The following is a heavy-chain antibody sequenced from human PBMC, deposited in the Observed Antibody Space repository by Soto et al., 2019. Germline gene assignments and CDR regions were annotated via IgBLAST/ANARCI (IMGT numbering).Heavy chain of an antibody. Sequence: ASVKVSCKASGYTFTSYGISWVRQAPGQGLEWMGWISAYNGNTNYAQKLQGRVTMTTDTSTSTAYMELRSLRSDDTAVYYRARDTPYYYDSSGWAAFDIWGQGTMVTVSS. CDR3: ARDTPYYYDSSGWAAFDI. CDR2: ISAYNGNT. CDR1: GYTFTSYG. J-gene: IGHJ3*02. D-gene: IGHD3-22*01. V-gene: IGHV1-18*04.